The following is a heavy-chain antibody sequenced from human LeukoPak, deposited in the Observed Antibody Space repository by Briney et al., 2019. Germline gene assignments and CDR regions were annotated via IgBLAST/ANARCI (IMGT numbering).Heavy chain of an antibody. CDR3: ARATVVVPAAMTD. V-gene: IGHV4-39*07. CDR1: GGSISSSSYY. J-gene: IGHJ4*02. Sequence: PSETLSLTCTVSGGSISSSSYYWGWIRQPPGKGLEWIGEIYHSGSTNYNPSLKSRVTISVDKSKNQFSLKLSSVTAADTAVYYCARATVVVPAAMTDWGQGTLVTVSS. CDR2: IYHSGST. D-gene: IGHD2-2*01.